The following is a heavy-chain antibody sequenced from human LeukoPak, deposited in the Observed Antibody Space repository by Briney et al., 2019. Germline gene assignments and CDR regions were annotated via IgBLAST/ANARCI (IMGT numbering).Heavy chain of an antibody. J-gene: IGHJ4*02. CDR3: AKDQNWNYGYYFDY. D-gene: IGHD1-7*01. Sequence: PGGSLRLSCAASGFTFSSYAMSWVRQAPGKGLEWVSAISGSGGSTYYADSVKGRFTISRDNSKDTLYLQMNSLRAEDTAVYYCAKDQNWNYGYYFDYWGQGTLVTVSS. CDR1: GFTFSSYA. CDR2: ISGSGGST. V-gene: IGHV3-23*01.